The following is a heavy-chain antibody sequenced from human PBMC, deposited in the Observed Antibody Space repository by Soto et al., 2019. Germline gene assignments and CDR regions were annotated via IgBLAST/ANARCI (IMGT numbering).Heavy chain of an antibody. J-gene: IGHJ4*02. CDR2: IRSKANSYAT. D-gene: IGHD3-22*01. CDR1: GFTFSGSA. CDR3: TRMDYYDSSGYYYGFDY. Sequence: EVQLVGSGGGLVQPGGSLKLSCAASGFTFSGSAMHWVRQASGKGLEWVGRIRSKANSYATAYAASVKGRFTISRDDSKNTAYLQMNSLKTEDTAVYYCTRMDYYDSSGYYYGFDYWGQGTLVTVSS. V-gene: IGHV3-73*02.